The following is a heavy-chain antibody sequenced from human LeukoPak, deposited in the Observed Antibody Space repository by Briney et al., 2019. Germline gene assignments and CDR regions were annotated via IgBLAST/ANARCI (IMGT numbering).Heavy chain of an antibody. CDR2: MNPNSGNT. CDR3: ARGPTLGATLGCWFDP. V-gene: IGHV1-8*01. Sequence: GASVKVSCKASGYTLTSYDINWVRQATGQGLEWMGWMNPNSGNTGYAQKFQGRVTMTMNTSISTAYMELSSLRSEDTAVYYCARGPTLGATLGCWFDPWGQGTLVTVSS. CDR1: GYTLTSYD. J-gene: IGHJ5*02. D-gene: IGHD1-26*01.